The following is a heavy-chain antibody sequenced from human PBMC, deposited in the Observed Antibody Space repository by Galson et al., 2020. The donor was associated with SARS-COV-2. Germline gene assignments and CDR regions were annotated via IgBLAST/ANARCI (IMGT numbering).Heavy chain of an antibody. J-gene: IGHJ3*02. Sequence: GGSLRLSCAASGFTFSSYWMSWVRQAPGKGLEWVANIKQDGSEKYYVDSVKGRFTISRDNAKNSLYLQMNSLRAEDTAVYYCAREPGDLGRADAFDIWGQGTMVTVSS. CDR2: IKQDGSEK. D-gene: IGHD7-27*01. CDR1: GFTFSSYW. V-gene: IGHV3-7*03. CDR3: AREPGDLGRADAFDI.